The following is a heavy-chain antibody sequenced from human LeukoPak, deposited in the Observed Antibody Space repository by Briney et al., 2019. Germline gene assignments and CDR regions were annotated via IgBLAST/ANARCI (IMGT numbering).Heavy chain of an antibody. Sequence: AESLKISCKGSGYSFTSYWIGWVREMPGKGLEWMGIIYPGDSDTRYSPSFQGQVTISADKSISTAYLQWSSLKASDTAMYSCARRRSWSSVFWFDPWGQGTLVTVSS. D-gene: IGHD6-13*01. V-gene: IGHV5-51*01. J-gene: IGHJ5*02. CDR2: IYPGDSDT. CDR3: ARRRSWSSVFWFDP. CDR1: GYSFTSYW.